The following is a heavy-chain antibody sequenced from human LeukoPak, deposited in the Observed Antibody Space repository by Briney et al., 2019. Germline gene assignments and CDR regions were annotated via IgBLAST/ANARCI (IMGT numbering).Heavy chain of an antibody. Sequence: GRSLRLSCAASGFTLGGNAMSWVRQAPGRGLEWVSGVGGDDRTLYADSVRGRFTISRDNSVNTVSLDMNRLTVEDTAVYYCAKDLSWWAAADHWGQGALVTVAS. CDR2: VGGDDRT. D-gene: IGHD2-15*01. J-gene: IGHJ1*01. CDR1: GFTLGGNA. CDR3: AKDLSWWAAADH. V-gene: IGHV3-23*01.